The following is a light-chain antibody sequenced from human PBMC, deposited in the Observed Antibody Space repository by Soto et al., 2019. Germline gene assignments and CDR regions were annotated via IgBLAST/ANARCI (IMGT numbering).Light chain of an antibody. CDR1: SSDVGAYNY. J-gene: IGLJ1*01. Sequence: QSVLTQPASVSGSPGQSITISCTGTSSDVGAYNYVSWYQQYPGKAPKLMIYGVTNRPSGVSNRFSGSKTGNTASLTISGLPAEDEADYYCFSHRGGDSHVFGTGTRSP. CDR3: FSHRGGDSHV. V-gene: IGLV2-14*01. CDR2: GVT.